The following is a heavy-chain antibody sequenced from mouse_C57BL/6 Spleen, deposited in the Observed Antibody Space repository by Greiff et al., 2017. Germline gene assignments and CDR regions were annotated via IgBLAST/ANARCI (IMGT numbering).Heavy chain of an antibody. D-gene: IGHD2-4*01. J-gene: IGHJ3*01. V-gene: IGHV1-55*01. CDR1: GYTFTSYW. Sequence: QVQLQQPGAELVKPGASVKMSCKASGYTFTSYWITWVKQRPGQGLEWIGDIYPGSGSTNYNEKFKGKATLTVDQSSSTAYMQLNSLTSEDSAVYYCAPYDYDGAWFAYWGQGTLVTVSA. CDR3: APYDYDGAWFAY. CDR2: IYPGSGST.